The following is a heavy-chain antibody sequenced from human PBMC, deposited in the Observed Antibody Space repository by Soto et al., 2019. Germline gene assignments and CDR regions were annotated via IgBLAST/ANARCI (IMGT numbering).Heavy chain of an antibody. J-gene: IGHJ5*02. CDR3: AADREPTDPYKWVDP. CDR2: FDPEDGET. V-gene: IGHV1-24*01. CDR1: GYTFTSYY. Sequence: ASVKVSCKASGYTFTSYYVHWVRHTPGKGLEWMGGFDPEDGETNYAQKFQERVTITRDMSTSTTYMELDSLISEDTAVYYCAADREPTDPYKWVDPWGQGTLVTVSS. D-gene: IGHD1-1*01.